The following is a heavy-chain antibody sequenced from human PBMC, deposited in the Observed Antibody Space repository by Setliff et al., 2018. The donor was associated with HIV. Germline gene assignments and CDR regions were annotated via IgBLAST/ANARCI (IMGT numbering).Heavy chain of an antibody. J-gene: IGHJ4*02. CDR2: INANGSGT. V-gene: IGHV3-74*01. Sequence: GSLRLSCTASGFSLRGYWMHWVRQGPGKGLVWVSRINANGSGTRYADSVKGRFTISRDNAKNTLHLQMNSLRADDTAVYYCARENDYVWGNYRYSFDYWGQGTLVTVSS. D-gene: IGHD3-16*02. CDR3: ARENDYVWGNYRYSFDY. CDR1: GFSLRGYW.